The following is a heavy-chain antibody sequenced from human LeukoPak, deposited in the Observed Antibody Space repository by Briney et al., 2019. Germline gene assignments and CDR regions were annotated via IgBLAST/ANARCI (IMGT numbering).Heavy chain of an antibody. CDR3: ARDTYYYDSSGYWADY. CDR1: GGSISSYY. V-gene: IGHV4-4*07. CDR2: IYTSGST. D-gene: IGHD3-22*01. Sequence: SETLSLTCTVSGGSISSYYWSWIRQPAGKGLEWIGRIYTSGSTNYNPSLKSRVTMSVDTSKNQFSLKLSPVTAADTAAYYCARDTYYYDSSGYWADYWGQGTLVTVSS. J-gene: IGHJ4*02.